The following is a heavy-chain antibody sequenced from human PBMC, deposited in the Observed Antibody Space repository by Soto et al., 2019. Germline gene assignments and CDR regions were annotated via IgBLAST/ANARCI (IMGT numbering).Heavy chain of an antibody. CDR2: ISWNSGSI. V-gene: IGHV3-9*01. Sequence: EVQLVESGGGLVQPGRSLRLSCAASRFTFDDYAMHWVRQAPGKGLEWVSGISWNSGSIGYADSVKGRITISRDNAKNALYLQMNSLRAEDTALYYCAKDISVEGPDYFQTWGQGTLVTVSS. CDR1: RFTFDDYA. J-gene: IGHJ1*01. D-gene: IGHD6-19*01. CDR3: AKDISVEGPDYFQT.